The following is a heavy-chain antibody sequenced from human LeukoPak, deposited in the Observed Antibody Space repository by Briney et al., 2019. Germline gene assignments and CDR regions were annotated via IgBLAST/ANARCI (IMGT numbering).Heavy chain of an antibody. Sequence: SETLSLTCTVSGGSISSSSYYWGWIRQPPGKGLEWIGNIYYSGSTYYNPSLKSRVTIFVDTSKNQFSLKLSSVTAADTAVYYCARHRDVTYEENWFDPWGQGTLVTVSS. D-gene: IGHD3-22*01. CDR2: IYYSGST. J-gene: IGHJ5*02. V-gene: IGHV4-39*01. CDR1: GGSISSSSYY. CDR3: ARHRDVTYEENWFDP.